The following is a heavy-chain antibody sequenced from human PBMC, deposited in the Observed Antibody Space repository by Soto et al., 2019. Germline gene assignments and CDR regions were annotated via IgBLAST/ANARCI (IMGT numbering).Heavy chain of an antibody. Sequence: GGSLRLSCAASGFTFSSYGMHWVRQAPGKGLEWVAVISYDGTNKYYADSVKGRFTISRDNSKNTLYLQMNSLRAEDTAVYYCAKGARDSGWYLVDYWGQGTLVTVSS. CDR1: GFTFSSYG. V-gene: IGHV3-30*18. CDR3: AKGARDSGWYLVDY. D-gene: IGHD6-19*01. J-gene: IGHJ4*02. CDR2: ISYDGTNK.